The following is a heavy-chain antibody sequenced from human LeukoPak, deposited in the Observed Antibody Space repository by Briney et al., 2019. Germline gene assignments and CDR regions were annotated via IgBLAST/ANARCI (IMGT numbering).Heavy chain of an antibody. CDR3: ASLYYYGSGSYYNIFDY. D-gene: IGHD3-10*01. J-gene: IGHJ4*02. CDR1: GGSFSGYY. CDR2: INHSGST. V-gene: IGHV4-34*01. Sequence: SETLALTCAVYGGSFSGYYWSWIPHPPGKGWEWIGEINHSGSTNYNPSLKSRVTMSVDTSKNQFYLKLSSVTAADTAVYYCASLYYYGSGSYYNIFDYWGQGTLVTVSS.